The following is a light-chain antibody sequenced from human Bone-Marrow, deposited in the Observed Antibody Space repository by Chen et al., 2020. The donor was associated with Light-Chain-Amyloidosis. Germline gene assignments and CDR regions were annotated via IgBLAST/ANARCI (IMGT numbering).Light chain of an antibody. J-gene: IGLJ2*01. CDR3: QSADSSGSYEVI. V-gene: IGLV3-25*02. CDR1: DLPTKY. CDR2: RDT. Sequence: SSELTQPPSVSVSPGPTARITCSGDDLPTKYAYWYQQKPGPAPVLVIHRDTERPSGISERFSGSSSGTTAALIISGVQAEEEADYHCQSADSSGSYEVIFGGGTKLTVL.